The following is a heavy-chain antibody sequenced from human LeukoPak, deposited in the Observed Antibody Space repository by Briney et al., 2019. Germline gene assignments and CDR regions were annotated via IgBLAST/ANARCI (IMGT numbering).Heavy chain of an antibody. V-gene: IGHV1-69*05. CDR1: VCTFSSYA. Sequence: SVKVSCKASVCTFSSYAISWVRQAPGHALEWMGGIIPIFGTANYAQKFQGRVTITTDESTSTAYMELSSLRSEDTAVYYCARGRGGDGYRYHDFDYWGQGTLVTVSS. CDR2: IIPIFGTA. J-gene: IGHJ4*02. D-gene: IGHD5-24*01. CDR3: ARGRGGDGYRYHDFDY.